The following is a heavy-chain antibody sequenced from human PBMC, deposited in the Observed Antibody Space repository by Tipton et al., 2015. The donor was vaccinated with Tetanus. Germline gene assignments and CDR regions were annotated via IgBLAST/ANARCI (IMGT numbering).Heavy chain of an antibody. V-gene: IGHV6-1*01. J-gene: IGHJ3*02. CDR1: GDSVSSNSVA. CDR2: TYYRSKWYY. D-gene: IGHD2-2*01. CDR3: ARRSYCSSSSCYDAFDI. Sequence: GLVKPSQTLSLTCAISGDSVSSNSVAWSWIRQSPSRGLEWLGRTYYRSKWYYGYAVAVKSRLSVNPDTSKNQFSLHLNSVTPEDTAVYYCARRSYCSSSSCYDAFDIWGQGTMVTVSS.